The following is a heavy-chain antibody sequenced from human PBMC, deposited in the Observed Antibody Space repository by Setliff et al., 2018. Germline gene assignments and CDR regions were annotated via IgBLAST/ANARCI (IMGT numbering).Heavy chain of an antibody. CDR1: GGSISSSSYY. CDR2: IYTSGST. V-gene: IGHV4-61*05. Sequence: PSETLSLTCTVSGGSISSSSYYWGWIRQPPGKGLEWIGHIYTSGSTNYNPSLKSRVTISVDTSKNQFSLKLSSVTAADTAVYYCARVAQYSSSSFYYYYYGMDVWGQGTTVTVSS. CDR3: ARVAQYSSSSFYYYYYGMDV. D-gene: IGHD6-6*01. J-gene: IGHJ6*02.